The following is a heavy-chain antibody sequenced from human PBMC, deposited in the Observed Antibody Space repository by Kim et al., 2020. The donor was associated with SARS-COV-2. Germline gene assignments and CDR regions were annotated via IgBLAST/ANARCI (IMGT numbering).Heavy chain of an antibody. D-gene: IGHD2-15*01. Sequence: SETLSLTCAVYGGSFSGYYWSWIRQPPGKGLEWIGEINHSGSTNYNPSLKSRVTISVDTSKNQFSLKLSSVTAADTAVYYCARGYSSTSVVAATRLEYY. V-gene: IGHV4-34*01. J-gene: IGHJ4*01. CDR3: ARGYSSTSVVAATRLEYY. CDR2: INHSGST. CDR1: GGSFSGYY.